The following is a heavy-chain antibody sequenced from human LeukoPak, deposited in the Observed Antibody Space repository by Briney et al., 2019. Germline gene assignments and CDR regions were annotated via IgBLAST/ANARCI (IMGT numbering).Heavy chain of an antibody. Sequence: GGSLRLPCAASGFTFSGYWMHWVRQAPGKGLVWVSGISWNSGSIGYADSVKGRFTISRDNAKNSLYLQMNSLRAEDTALYYCAKDNGDYSYGMDVWGQGTTVTVSS. CDR1: GFTFSGYW. CDR3: AKDNGDYSYGMDV. V-gene: IGHV3-9*01. D-gene: IGHD4-17*01. J-gene: IGHJ6*02. CDR2: ISWNSGSI.